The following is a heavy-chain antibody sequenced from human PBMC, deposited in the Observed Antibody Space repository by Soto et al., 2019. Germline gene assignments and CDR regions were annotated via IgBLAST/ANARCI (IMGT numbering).Heavy chain of an antibody. CDR3: ARVSPVMSPGY. V-gene: IGHV3-7*02. J-gene: IGHJ4*02. D-gene: IGHD3-16*01. Sequence: EVQLVESGGGLVQPGGSLRLSCAVYGFTFSNSWLSWVRQAPGQGREWVANINQDGSDKYYVDSVKGRFTISRDNTKNSLYLLMNSLGAEDTAIYYCARVSPVMSPGYWDQGTLVTVSS. CDR2: INQDGSDK. CDR1: GFTFSNSW.